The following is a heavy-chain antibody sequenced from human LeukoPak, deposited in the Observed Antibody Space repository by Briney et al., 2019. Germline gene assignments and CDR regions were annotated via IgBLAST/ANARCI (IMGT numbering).Heavy chain of an antibody. CDR2: ISSSGSTI. CDR3: ARDPGYGSGWYDIDY. V-gene: IGHV3-11*04. CDR1: GFTFSDYY. J-gene: IGHJ4*02. Sequence: PGGSLRLSCAASGFTFSDYYMSWIRQAPGKGLEWVSYISSSGSTIYYADSVKGRFTISRDNAKNSLYLQMNSLRAEDTAVYCCARDPGYGSGWYDIDYWGQGTLVTVSS. D-gene: IGHD6-19*01.